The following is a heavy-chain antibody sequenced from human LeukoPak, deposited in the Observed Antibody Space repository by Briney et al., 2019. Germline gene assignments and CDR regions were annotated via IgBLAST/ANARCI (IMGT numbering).Heavy chain of an antibody. CDR3: ARDLGLGIPFDY. D-gene: IGHD7-27*01. Sequence: ASVKVSCKASGYTFTSYDIHWVRQATGQGLEWMGWMNPNGTYTGYAQRFQGRVTFIRDTSISTAYMELSSLRSEVTAVYYCARDLGLGIPFDYWGQGTLVTVSS. V-gene: IGHV1-8*03. J-gene: IGHJ4*02. CDR2: MNPNGTYT. CDR1: GYTFTSYD.